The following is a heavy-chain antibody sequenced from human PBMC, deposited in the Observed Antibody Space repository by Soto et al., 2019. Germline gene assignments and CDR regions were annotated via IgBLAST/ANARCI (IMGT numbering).Heavy chain of an antibody. CDR3: ARSSGSYDVDY. Sequence: QVQLVQSGAEVKKPGASVKVSCKASGYTFTSYAMHWVRQAPGQRLEWMGWINAGNGNTKYSQKFQGRVTITRDTSANTPYLELSSLRSEDTAVYFCARSSGSYDVDYLCQGTLVTVSS. CDR2: INAGNGNT. CDR1: GYTFTSYA. D-gene: IGHD3-22*01. J-gene: IGHJ4*02. V-gene: IGHV1-3*01.